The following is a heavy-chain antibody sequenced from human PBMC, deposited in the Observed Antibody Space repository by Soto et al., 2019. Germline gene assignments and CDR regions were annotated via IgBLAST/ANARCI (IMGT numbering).Heavy chain of an antibody. V-gene: IGHV4-61*08. CDR1: GGSISNGGYY. J-gene: IGHJ4*02. CDR2: IYYSGST. Sequence: SETLSLTCAVSGGSISNGGYYWSWIRQPPGKGLEWIGYIYYSGSTNYNPSLKSRVTISVDTSKNQFSLKLSSVTAAATAVYYGARVRCGDECYYDYGGQGILVAVSS. CDR3: ARVRCGDECYYDY. D-gene: IGHD2-21*01.